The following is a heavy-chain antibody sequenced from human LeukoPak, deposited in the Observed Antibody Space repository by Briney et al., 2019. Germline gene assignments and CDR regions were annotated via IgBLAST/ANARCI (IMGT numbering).Heavy chain of an antibody. D-gene: IGHD6-13*01. Sequence: PSETLSLTCAVYGGSFSGYYWSWIRQPPGKGLEWIGEINHSGSTNYNPSLKSRVTISVDTSKNQFSLKLSSVTAADTAVYYCARGGVIVAAAGYYFDYWGQGTLVTVSS. V-gene: IGHV4-34*01. CDR1: GGSFSGYY. CDR3: ARGGVIVAAAGYYFDY. J-gene: IGHJ4*02. CDR2: INHSGST.